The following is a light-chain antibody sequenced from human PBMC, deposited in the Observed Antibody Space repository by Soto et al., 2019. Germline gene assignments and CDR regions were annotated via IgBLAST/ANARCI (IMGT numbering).Light chain of an antibody. CDR1: QSVSSN. Sequence: DIVMTQSPATLSVSPGERATLSCRASQSVSSNLAWYQQKPGQAPRLLIFGVSTRATGIPARFSGSGSGTEFTLTISSLQSEDFAVYYCQQYNNWPPIFTFGPGTKVDIK. J-gene: IGKJ3*01. V-gene: IGKV3-15*01. CDR3: QQYNNWPPIFT. CDR2: GVS.